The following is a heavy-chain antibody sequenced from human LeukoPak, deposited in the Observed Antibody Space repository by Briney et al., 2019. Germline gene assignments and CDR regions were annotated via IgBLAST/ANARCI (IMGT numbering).Heavy chain of an antibody. CDR2: ISYDGSNK. CDR1: GFTFSSYA. J-gene: IGHJ4*02. V-gene: IGHV3-30*18. CDR3: AKSWTSKYCSGGSCYHSPFDY. Sequence: PGGSLRLSCAASGFTFSSYALSWVRQAPGKGLEWVAVISYDGSNKYYADSVKGRFTISRDNSKNTLYLQMNSLRAEDTAVYYCAKSWTSKYCSGGSCYHSPFDYWGQGTLVTVSS. D-gene: IGHD2-15*01.